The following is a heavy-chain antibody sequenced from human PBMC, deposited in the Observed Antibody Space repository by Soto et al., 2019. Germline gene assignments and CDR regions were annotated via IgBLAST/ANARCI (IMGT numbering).Heavy chain of an antibody. CDR1: GGSFSGYY. D-gene: IGHD3-3*01. CDR3: ARGYYDFWSGPGGYYYYHYGMDV. CDR2: INHSGST. J-gene: IGHJ6*02. V-gene: IGHV4-34*01. Sequence: SETLSLTCAVYGGSFSGYYWSWISQPPGKGLEWIGEINHSGSTNYNPSLKSRVTISVDTSKNQFSLKLSSVTVADTAVYYCARGYYDFWSGPGGYYYYHYGMDVWGQGTTVT.